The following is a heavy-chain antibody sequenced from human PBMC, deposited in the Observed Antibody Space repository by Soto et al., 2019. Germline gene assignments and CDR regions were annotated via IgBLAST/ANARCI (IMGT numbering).Heavy chain of an antibody. CDR2: INAGNGNT. D-gene: IGHD1-1*01. CDR1: GYTFTSYA. J-gene: IGHJ4*01. V-gene: IGHV1-3*01. Sequence: ASVKVSCKASGYTFTSYAMHSARQAPAQRLEWMGWINAGNGNTQYSQKFQVRVTITRDTSACTAYMELSSLRSEDTAVSDCARGIKLTTPLEYWGLGTLVTVFS. CDR3: ARGIKLTTPLEY.